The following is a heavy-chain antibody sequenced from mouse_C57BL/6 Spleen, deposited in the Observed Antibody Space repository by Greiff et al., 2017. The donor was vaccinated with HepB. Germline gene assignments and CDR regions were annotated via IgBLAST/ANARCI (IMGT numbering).Heavy chain of an antibody. J-gene: IGHJ2*01. CDR2: IYHRSGNT. CDR1: GYTFTSYG. V-gene: IGHV1-81*01. CDR3: ARDYYGSSYDY. D-gene: IGHD1-1*01. Sequence: QVHVKQSGAELARPGASVKLSCKASGYTFTSYGISWVKQRTGQGLEWIGEIYHRSGNTYYNEKFKGKATLTADKSSSTAYMELRRLTSEDSAVYFCARDYYGSSYDYWGQGTTLTVSS.